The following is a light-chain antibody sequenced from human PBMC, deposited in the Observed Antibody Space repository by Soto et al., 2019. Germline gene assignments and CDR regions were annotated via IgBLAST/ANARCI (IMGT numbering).Light chain of an antibody. CDR1: QSVSNNY. CDR3: QQYSSLWT. CDR2: GAS. V-gene: IGKV3-20*01. J-gene: IGKJ1*01. Sequence: EIVLTQSPGTLSLSPGERATLSCRTSQSVSNNYLAWYQQKPGQAPRLHIYGASSRATGIPDRFSGSGSGTDFTLSISRLEPEDFAVYYCQQYSSLWTFGQGTKVEIK.